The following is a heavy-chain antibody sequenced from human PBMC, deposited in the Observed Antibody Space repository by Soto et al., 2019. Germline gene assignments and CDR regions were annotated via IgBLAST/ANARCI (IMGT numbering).Heavy chain of an antibody. V-gene: IGHV1-18*01. CDR3: ARDGVVRGVISSRDPDGMDV. J-gene: IGHJ6*02. CDR1: GYTFTSYG. D-gene: IGHD3-10*01. Sequence: QVQLVPSGAEVKKPGASVKVSCKASGYTFTSYGISWVRQAPGQGLEWMGWISAYNGNTKYAQKLQGRVTMTTDTPTSTAYMELRSLRSDDTAVYYCARDGVVRGVISSRDPDGMDVWGQGTTVTVSS. CDR2: ISAYNGNT.